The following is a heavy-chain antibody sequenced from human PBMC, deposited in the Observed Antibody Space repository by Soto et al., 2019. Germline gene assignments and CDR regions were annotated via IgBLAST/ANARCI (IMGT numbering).Heavy chain of an antibody. J-gene: IGHJ4*02. CDR1: GGSISSGGYY. Sequence: PSETLSLTCTVSGGSISSGGYYWSWIRQHPGKGLEYIGSIYYSGYTNYNPSLKSRVTISIDTSKNQSSLKLSSVTAADTAVYYCATHRYGYFDYWGQGTLVTVSS. D-gene: IGHD3-10*01. V-gene: IGHV4-61*08. CDR3: ATHRYGYFDY. CDR2: IYYSGYT.